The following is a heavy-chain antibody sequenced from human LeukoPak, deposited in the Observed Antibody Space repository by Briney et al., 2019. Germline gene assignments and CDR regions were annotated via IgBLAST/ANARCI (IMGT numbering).Heavy chain of an antibody. Sequence: GGSLRLSCAASGFSFSSYSMNWVRQAPGKGLEWVSSISSSSSYIYYADSVKGRFTISRDNAKNSLYLQMNSLRAEDTAVYYCARDGYCSGGSCYFEYFQHWGQGTLVTVSS. CDR2: ISSSSSYI. D-gene: IGHD2-15*01. J-gene: IGHJ1*01. CDR1: GFSFSSYS. CDR3: ARDGYCSGGSCYFEYFQH. V-gene: IGHV3-21*01.